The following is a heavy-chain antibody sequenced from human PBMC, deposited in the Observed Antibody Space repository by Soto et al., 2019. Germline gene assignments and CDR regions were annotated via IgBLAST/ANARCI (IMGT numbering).Heavy chain of an antibody. CDR2: IYYSGST. Sequence: QVQLQESGPGLVKPSQTLSLTCTVSGGSISSGGYYWSWIRQHPGKGLEWIGYIYYSGSTYYNPYLRGRVTLSLDSAKNQFSLEVSSVIGADTAVYYCARVGWRSEYDFIWGSYRSRGAFDIWGQGTMVTVSS. CDR1: GGSISSGGYY. D-gene: IGHD3-16*02. J-gene: IGHJ3*02. V-gene: IGHV4-31*03. CDR3: ARVGWRSEYDFIWGSYRSRGAFDI.